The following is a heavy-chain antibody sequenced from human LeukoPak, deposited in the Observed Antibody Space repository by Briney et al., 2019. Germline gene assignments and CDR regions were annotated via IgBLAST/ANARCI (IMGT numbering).Heavy chain of an antibody. CDR3: ASHSSGWLGMKRGYYFDY. D-gene: IGHD6-19*01. CDR1: GGSISSGGYY. Sequence: SETLSLTCTVSGGSISSGGYYWSWIRQHPGKGLEWIGYIYYSGSTYYNPSLKSRVTISVDTSKNQFSLKLSSVTAADTAVYYCASHSSGWLGMKRGYYFDYWGQGTLVTVSS. CDR2: IYYSGST. J-gene: IGHJ4*02. V-gene: IGHV4-31*03.